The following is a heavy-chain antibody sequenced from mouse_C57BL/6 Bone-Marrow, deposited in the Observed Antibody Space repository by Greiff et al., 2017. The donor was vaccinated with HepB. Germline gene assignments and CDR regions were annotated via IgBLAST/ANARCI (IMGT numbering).Heavy chain of an antibody. CDR3: ARSGEYSRFAY. CDR2: IYPRSGNT. V-gene: IGHV1-81*01. Sequence: VHLVESGAELARPGASVKLSCKASGYTFTSYGISWVKQRTGQGLEWIGEIYPRSGNTYYNEKFKGKATLTADKSSSTAYMELRSLTSEDSAVYFCARSGEYSRFAYWGQGTLVTVSA. CDR1: GYTFTSYG. D-gene: IGHD2-12*01. J-gene: IGHJ3*01.